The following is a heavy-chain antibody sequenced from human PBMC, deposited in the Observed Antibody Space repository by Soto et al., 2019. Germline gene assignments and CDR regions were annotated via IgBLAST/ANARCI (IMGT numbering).Heavy chain of an antibody. V-gene: IGHV1-69*13. CDR2: IIPIFGTA. CDR1: GGTFSSYA. J-gene: IGHJ6*02. Sequence: GASVKVSCKASGGTFSSYAISWVRQAPGQGLEWMGGIIPIFGTANYAQKFQGRVTITADESTSTAYMELSSLRSEDTAVYYCARDRIVAVPAAISYYYYGRDVWGQGTPGTVSS. D-gene: IGHD2-2*02. CDR3: ARDRIVAVPAAISYYYYGRDV.